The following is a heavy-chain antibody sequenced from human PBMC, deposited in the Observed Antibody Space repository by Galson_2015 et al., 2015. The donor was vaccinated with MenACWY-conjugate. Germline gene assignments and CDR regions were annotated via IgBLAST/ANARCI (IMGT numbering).Heavy chain of an antibody. J-gene: IGHJ4*02. Sequence: SVKVSCKASGYTFTSYSMHWVRHAPGQGLEWMGIINPSGGGTRYAQKFQGRFTMTRDTYTSTVYMELRSMRSEDTAVYYCARHNGCDFWGQGTPVTVSS. CDR3: ARHNGCDF. CDR2: INPSGGGT. CDR1: GYTFTSYS. V-gene: IGHV1-46*01. D-gene: IGHD1-14*01.